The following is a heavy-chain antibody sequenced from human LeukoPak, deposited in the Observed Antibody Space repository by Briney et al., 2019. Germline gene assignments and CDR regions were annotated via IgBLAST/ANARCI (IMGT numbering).Heavy chain of an antibody. Sequence: GGSLRLSCAASGFTFSSYSMNWVRQAPGKGLEWVSSISSSSSYIYYADSVKGRFTISRDNAKNSLYLQMNSLRAEDTAVYYCARVSGWYNYFDYWGQGTLVTVSS. CDR3: ARVSGWYNYFDY. V-gene: IGHV3-21*01. J-gene: IGHJ4*02. D-gene: IGHD6-19*01. CDR2: ISSSSSYI. CDR1: GFTFSSYS.